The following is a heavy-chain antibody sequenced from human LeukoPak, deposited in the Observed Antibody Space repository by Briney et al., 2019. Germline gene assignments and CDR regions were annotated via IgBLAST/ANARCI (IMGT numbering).Heavy chain of an antibody. D-gene: IGHD3-16*01. Sequence: ASVKVTCTASGYTFTSNYIHWVRQAPGQGLEWMGMIYPRDGSTSYAQKFQGRVTITADESTSTAYMELSSLRSEDTAVYYCARELRYDYVWGSSNWFDPWAREPWSPSPQ. J-gene: IGHJ5*02. CDR3: ARELRYDYVWGSSNWFDP. V-gene: IGHV1-46*01. CDR1: GYTFTSNY. CDR2: IYPRDGST.